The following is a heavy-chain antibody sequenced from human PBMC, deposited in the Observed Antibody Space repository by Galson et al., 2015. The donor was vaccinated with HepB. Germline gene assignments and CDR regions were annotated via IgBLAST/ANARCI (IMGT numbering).Heavy chain of an antibody. V-gene: IGHV3-21*01. CDR2: ISSSSSYI. CDR1: GFTFSSYS. J-gene: IGHJ6*02. CDR3: ARDQSVGSSWYEGRNYYYGMDV. D-gene: IGHD6-13*01. Sequence: SLRLSCAASGFTFSSYSMNWVRQAPGKGLEWVSSISSSSSYIYYADSVKGRFTISRDNAKNSLYLQMNSLRAEDTAVYYCARDQSVGSSWYEGRNYYYGMDVWGQGTTVTVSS.